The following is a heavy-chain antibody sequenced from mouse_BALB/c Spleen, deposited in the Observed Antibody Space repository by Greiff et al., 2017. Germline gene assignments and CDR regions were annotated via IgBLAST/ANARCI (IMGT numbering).Heavy chain of an antibody. Sequence: EVMLVESGAELVKPGASVKLSCTASGFNIKDTYMHWVKQRPEQGLEWIGRIDPANGNTKYDPKFQGKATITADTSSNTAYLQLSSLTSEDTAVYYCATDGNYPWYAMDYWGQGTSVTVSS. V-gene: IGHV14-3*02. CDR2: IDPANGNT. CDR3: ATDGNYPWYAMDY. D-gene: IGHD2-1*01. CDR1: GFNIKDTY. J-gene: IGHJ4*01.